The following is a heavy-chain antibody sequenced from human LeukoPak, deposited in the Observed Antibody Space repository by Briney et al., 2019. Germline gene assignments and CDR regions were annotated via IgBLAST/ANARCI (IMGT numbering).Heavy chain of an antibody. V-gene: IGHV3-66*02. CDR2: IYSGGST. CDR1: GFTVSSSY. D-gene: IGHD2-2*01. CDR3: ATQLLSDAFDI. J-gene: IGHJ3*02. Sequence: GGSLRLSCAASGFTVSSSYMSWVRQAPGKGLEWVSVIYSGGSTYYADSVKGRFTISRDNSKNTLYLQMNSLRAEDTAVYYCATQLLSDAFDIWGQGTMVTVSS.